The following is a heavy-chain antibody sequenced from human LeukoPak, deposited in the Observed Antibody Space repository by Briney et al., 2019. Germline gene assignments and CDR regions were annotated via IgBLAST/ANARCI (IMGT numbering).Heavy chain of an antibody. V-gene: IGHV3-11*01. CDR1: GFIFSDYS. CDR3: ARSPFAAMGLVWFDP. J-gene: IGHJ5*02. Sequence: PGGSLRLSCAASGFIFSDYSMGWVRQAPGKGLEWVSYISSSGSTIYYADSVNGRFTISRDNAKNSLYLQMNSLRAEDTAVYYCARSPFAAMGLVWFDPWGQGTLVTVSS. D-gene: IGHD2-2*01. CDR2: ISSSGSTI.